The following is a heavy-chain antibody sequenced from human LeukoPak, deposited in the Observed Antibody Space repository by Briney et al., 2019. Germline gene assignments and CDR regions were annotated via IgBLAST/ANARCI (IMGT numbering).Heavy chain of an antibody. CDR2: MNPNSGDT. CDR3: ARGLGDYYDTSDYYYAVPAH. D-gene: IGHD3-22*01. Sequence: ASVKVSCKASGYTFTGYYMHWVRQATGQGLEWMGWMNPNSGDTAYAQKFLGRVAMTRDTSISTAYMELSSLRSEDTAVYYCARGLGDYYDTSDYYYAVPAHWGQGTLVTVSS. V-gene: IGHV1-8*02. J-gene: IGHJ4*02. CDR1: GYTFTGYY.